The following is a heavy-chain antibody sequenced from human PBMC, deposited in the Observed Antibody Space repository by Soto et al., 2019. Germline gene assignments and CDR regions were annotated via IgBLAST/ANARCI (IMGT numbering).Heavy chain of an antibody. CDR2: MNPNTGNT. J-gene: IGHJ4*02. Sequence: QEQLVQSGAEVKKPGASVKVSCKTSGYTFSTYDINWVRQAPGQGLGWLRWMNPNTGNTGYAQKFRGRVTLTRNTSISTAYVELMSLKTEDTAVYFCARRKERSGPNYFDYWGQGTLVTVSS. CDR1: GYTFSTYD. CDR3: ARRKERSGPNYFDY. V-gene: IGHV1-8*01. D-gene: IGHD6-25*01.